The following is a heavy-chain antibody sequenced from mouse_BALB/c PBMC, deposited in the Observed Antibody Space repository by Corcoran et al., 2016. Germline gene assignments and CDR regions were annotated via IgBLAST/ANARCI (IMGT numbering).Heavy chain of an antibody. D-gene: IGHD2-2*01. CDR2: ILPGSGST. J-gene: IGHJ1*01. CDR3: ARNYGYDRRWYFDV. V-gene: IGHV1-9*01. CDR1: GYTFSSYW. Sequence: QVQLQQSGAELMKPGASVKISCKATGYTFSSYWIEWVKQRPGHGLEWIGEILPGSGSTNYNEKFKGKATFTADTFSNTAYMQLSSLTSEDSAVYDCARNYGYDRRWYFDVWGAGTTVTVSS.